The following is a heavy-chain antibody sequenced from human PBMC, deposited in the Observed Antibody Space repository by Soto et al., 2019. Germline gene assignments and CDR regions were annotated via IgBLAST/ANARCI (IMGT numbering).Heavy chain of an antibody. CDR2: IIPIFGTA. V-gene: IGHV1-69*06. CDR1: GGTFSSYA. J-gene: IGHJ6*02. Sequence: QVQLVQSGAEVKKPGSSVKVSCKASGGTFSSYAISWVRQAPGQGLEWMGGIIPIFGTANYAQKFQGRVTMTADKPTSTAYRELSSLRSEDTAVYYCATGRSGYSGYETYYYYGMDVWGQGTTVTVSS. D-gene: IGHD5-12*01. CDR3: ATGRSGYSGYETYYYYGMDV.